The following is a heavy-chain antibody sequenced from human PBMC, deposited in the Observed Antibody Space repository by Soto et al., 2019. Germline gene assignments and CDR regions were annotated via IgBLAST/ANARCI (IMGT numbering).Heavy chain of an antibody. CDR3: ARDRTSNFWSAYYPVGTTHYYGIDV. J-gene: IGHJ6*02. V-gene: IGHV4-31*03. CDR2: IYYSGST. Sequence: PSETLSLTCNVSGGSISSGGYYWSWIRQHPGKGLEWIGYIYYSGSTYYNPSLKSRVTISVDTSKNQFSLKLRSVTAEDTAVYYCARDRTSNFWSAYYPVGTTHYYGIDVWGQGKTVTVS. CDR1: GGSISSGGYY. D-gene: IGHD3-3*01.